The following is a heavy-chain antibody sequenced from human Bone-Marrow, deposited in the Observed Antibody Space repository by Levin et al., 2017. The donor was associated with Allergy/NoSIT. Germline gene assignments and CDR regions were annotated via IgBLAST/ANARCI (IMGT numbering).Heavy chain of an antibody. CDR3: ARGGRARNWNDRGWFDP. V-gene: IGHV3-30*01. Sequence: SVKGRFTISRDNSRKTLSLQMNSLKTEDTAVYFCARGGRARNWNDRGWFDPWGQGTQVTVSS. J-gene: IGHJ5*02. D-gene: IGHD1-1*01.